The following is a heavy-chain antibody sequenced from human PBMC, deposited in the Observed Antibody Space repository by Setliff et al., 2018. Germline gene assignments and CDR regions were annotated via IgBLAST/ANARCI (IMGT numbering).Heavy chain of an antibody. V-gene: IGHV4-39*07. CDR3: ARAHWGDYDY. CDR2: INHSGST. J-gene: IGHJ4*02. D-gene: IGHD4-17*01. CDR1: GDSISSRRNY. Sequence: ASETLSLTCTVSGDSISSRRNYWSWIRQPPGKGLEWIGEINHSGSTNYNPSLKSRVTISVDTSKNQFSLKLSSVTATDTAVYYCARAHWGDYDYWGQGTQVTVSS.